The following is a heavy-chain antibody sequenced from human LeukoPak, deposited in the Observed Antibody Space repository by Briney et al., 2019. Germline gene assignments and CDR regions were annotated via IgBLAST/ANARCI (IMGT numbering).Heavy chain of an antibody. CDR2: FDPEDGET. D-gene: IGHD2-8*01. J-gene: IGHJ3*02. CDR1: GYTLTELS. Sequence: GASVKVSCKVSGYTLTELSMHWVRQAPGKGLEWMGGFDPEDGETIYAQKFQGRVTMTRDTSTSTVYMELSSLRSDDTAVYYCATETPQGDCTEGICYSAAFDIWGQGTLVTVSS. V-gene: IGHV1-24*01. CDR3: ATETPQGDCTEGICYSAAFDI.